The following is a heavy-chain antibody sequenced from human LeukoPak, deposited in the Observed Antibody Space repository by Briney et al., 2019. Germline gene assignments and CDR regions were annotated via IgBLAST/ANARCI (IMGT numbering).Heavy chain of an antibody. V-gene: IGHV1-69*13. CDR2: IIPIFGTA. J-gene: IGHJ4*02. CDR1: GYTFTSYG. CDR3: ASADRHSGYFDY. Sequence: SVKVSCKASGYTFTSYGISWVRQAPGQGLEWMGGIIPIFGTANYAQKFQGRVTITADESTSTAYMELSSLRSEDTAVYYCASADRHSGYFDYWGQGTLVTVSS. D-gene: IGHD1-26*01.